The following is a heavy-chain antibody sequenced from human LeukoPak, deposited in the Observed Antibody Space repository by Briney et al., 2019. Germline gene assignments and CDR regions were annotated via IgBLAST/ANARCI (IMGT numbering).Heavy chain of an antibody. CDR3: AKEGLLGGYFLDL. J-gene: IGHJ4*02. Sequence: GGSLRLSCAASGFPFSRYSMAWVRQAPGRGLDWVSTVGGRGGPRTFYADSVKGRFTVSRDNSRDTVYLQMNNLGADDTAVYFCAKEGLLGGYFLDLWGQGVPVTVSS. V-gene: IGHV3-23*01. CDR1: GFPFSRYS. CDR2: VGGRGGPRT. D-gene: IGHD2-8*02.